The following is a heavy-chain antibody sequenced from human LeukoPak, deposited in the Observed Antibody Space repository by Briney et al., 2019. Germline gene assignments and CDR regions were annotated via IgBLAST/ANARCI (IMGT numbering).Heavy chain of an antibody. J-gene: IGHJ4*02. CDR2: ISSSGSTI. V-gene: IGHV3-11*01. CDR3: ARDGARFTPPKAMVITSFDY. D-gene: IGHD5-18*01. Sequence: GGSLRLSCEASGFTFSDYYMSWIRQAPGKGLEWVSYISSSGSTIYYADSVKGRFTISRDNAKNSLYLQMNSLRAEDTAVYYCARDGARFTPPKAMVITSFDYWGQGTLVTVSS. CDR1: GFTFSDYY.